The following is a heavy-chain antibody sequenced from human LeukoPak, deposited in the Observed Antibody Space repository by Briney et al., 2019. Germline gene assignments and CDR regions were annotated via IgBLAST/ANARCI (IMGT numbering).Heavy chain of an antibody. V-gene: IGHV3-21*05. CDR3: ARPYSSGWYGGFDL. J-gene: IGHJ2*01. CDR2: ISGSSSYT. CDR1: GFTFSSYS. D-gene: IGHD6-19*01. Sequence: PGGSLRLSCAASGFTFSSYSMNWVRQAPGKGLEWVSYISGSSSYTNYADSVKGRFTISRDNAKNSLYLQMNSLRADDTAVYFCARPYSSGWYGGFDLWGRGTLVTVSS.